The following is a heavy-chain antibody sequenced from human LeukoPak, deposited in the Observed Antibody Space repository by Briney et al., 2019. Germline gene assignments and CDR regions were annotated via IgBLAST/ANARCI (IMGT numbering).Heavy chain of an antibody. CDR3: ATWPAGRYNWFDP. V-gene: IGHV3-11*04. D-gene: IGHD5-24*01. Sequence: GGSLRLSCAGSGFTFSDYYMSWIRQAPGKGLEWVSSIANTGTTRYYADSVKGRFTVSRDNAKSSLYLQMNSLRGEDTAVYYCATWPAGRYNWFDPWGQGTLVTVSS. CDR1: GFTFSDYY. CDR2: IANTGTTR. J-gene: IGHJ5*02.